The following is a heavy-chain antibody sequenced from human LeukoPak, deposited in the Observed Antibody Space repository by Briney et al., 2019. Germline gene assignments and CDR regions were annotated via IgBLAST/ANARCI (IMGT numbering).Heavy chain of an antibody. D-gene: IGHD3-22*01. CDR1: GFTFSSYA. Sequence: GGSLRLSCAASGFTFSSYAMSWVRQAPGKGLEWVSAISGSGGSTYYADSVKGRFTISRDNSKNTLYLQMNSLRAEDTAVYYCAKDLFRMIVVVITTTLFDYWGQETLVTVSS. V-gene: IGHV3-23*01. CDR3: AKDLFRMIVVVITTTLFDY. J-gene: IGHJ4*02. CDR2: ISGSGGST.